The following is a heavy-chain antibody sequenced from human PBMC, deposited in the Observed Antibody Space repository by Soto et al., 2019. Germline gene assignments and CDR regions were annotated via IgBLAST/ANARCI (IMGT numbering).Heavy chain of an antibody. D-gene: IGHD3-16*01. V-gene: IGHV3-7*03. CDR3: ARARGVDY. J-gene: IGHJ4*02. CDR2: IKADGSEK. CDR1: GFTFSNHW. Sequence: GGSLRRSCVGAGFTFSNHWMNSVRQAPGQGLEWVANIKADGSEKYYVDSVKGRFTISRDNAKNSLYLQMNSLRAEDTAVYYCARARGVDYWGQGTQVTVS.